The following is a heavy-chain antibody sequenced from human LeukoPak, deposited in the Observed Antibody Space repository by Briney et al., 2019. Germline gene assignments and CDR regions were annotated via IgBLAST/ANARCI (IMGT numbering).Heavy chain of an antibody. CDR1: GGTFSSYA. CDR2: IIPILGIA. D-gene: IGHD4-23*01. J-gene: IGHJ4*02. CDR3: ARDPDYGGNYDY. V-gene: IGHV1-69*04. Sequence: SVKVSCKASGGTFSSYAISWVRQAPGQGLEWMGRIIPILGIANYAQKFQGRVTITADKSTSTAYMELSSLRSEDTAVYYCARDPDYGGNYDYWGQGTLVTVSS.